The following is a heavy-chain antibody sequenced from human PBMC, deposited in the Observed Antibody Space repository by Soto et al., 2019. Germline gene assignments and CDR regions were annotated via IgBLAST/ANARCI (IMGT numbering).Heavy chain of an antibody. Sequence: SLQVSGKASGGTFSSYAISWVRQGPGQGREGMGGIIPIFGTANYAQKFQGRVTITADESTSTAYMELSSLRSEDTGVYYCARPLYCSSTSCYDYYYYGMDVWGHGTTVTVS. V-gene: IGHV1-69*13. CDR2: IIPIFGTA. CDR3: ARPLYCSSTSCYDYYYYGMDV. CDR1: GGTFSSYA. J-gene: IGHJ6*02. D-gene: IGHD2-2*01.